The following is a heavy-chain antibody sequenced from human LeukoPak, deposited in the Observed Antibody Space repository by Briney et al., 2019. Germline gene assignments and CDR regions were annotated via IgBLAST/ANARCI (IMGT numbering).Heavy chain of an antibody. CDR2: IYYSGST. D-gene: IGHD3-22*01. J-gene: IGHJ4*02. V-gene: IGHV4-59*01. Sequence: SETLSLTCTVSGGSISSYYWSWIRQPPGKGLEWIGYIYYSGSTNYKPSLKSRVTISVETSKNQFSLKLRPVTAADTAVYYCARVTGYMIEDYFDYWGQGTLVTVSS. CDR1: GGSISSYY. CDR3: ARVTGYMIEDYFDY.